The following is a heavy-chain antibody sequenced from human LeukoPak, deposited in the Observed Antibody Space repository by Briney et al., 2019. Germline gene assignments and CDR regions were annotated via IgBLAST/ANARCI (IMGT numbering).Heavy chain of an antibody. CDR1: GFTFSSYS. V-gene: IGHV3-21*01. J-gene: IGHJ4*02. D-gene: IGHD3-10*01. Sequence: GGSLRLSXAASGFTFSSYSMNWVCQAPGKGLEWVSSISSSSSYIYYADSVKGRFTISRDNAKNSLYLQMNSLRAEDTAAYYCARDPPHYGSGSYYDYWGQGTLVTVSS. CDR3: ARDPPHYGSGSYYDY. CDR2: ISSSSSYI.